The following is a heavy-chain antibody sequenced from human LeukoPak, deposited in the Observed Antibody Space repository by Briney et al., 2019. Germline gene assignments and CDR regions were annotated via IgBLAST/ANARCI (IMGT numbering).Heavy chain of an antibody. CDR3: AKYYYDSSGYPYSYMDV. Sequence: HPGGSLRLSCAASGFTLSSYAMSWVRQGPGKGLEWVSAISGSGGSTYYADSVKGRFTISRDNSKNTLYLQMNSLRAEDTAVYYCAKYYYDSSGYPYSYMDVWGKGTTVTVSS. V-gene: IGHV3-23*01. D-gene: IGHD3-22*01. CDR2: ISGSGGST. CDR1: GFTLSSYA. J-gene: IGHJ6*03.